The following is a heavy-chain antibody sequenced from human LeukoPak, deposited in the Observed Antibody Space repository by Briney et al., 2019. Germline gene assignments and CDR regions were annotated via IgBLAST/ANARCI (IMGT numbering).Heavy chain of an antibody. CDR1: GGTFSSYA. D-gene: IGHD5-24*01. Sequence: SVKVSCKASGGTFSSYAISWVRQAPGQGLEWMGGIIPIFGTANYAQKFQGRVTITADESTSTAYMELSSLRSEDTAVYYCARVNRDGYNFDYWGQGTLVTVSS. CDR2: IIPIFGTA. V-gene: IGHV1-69*13. CDR3: ARVNRDGYNFDY. J-gene: IGHJ4*02.